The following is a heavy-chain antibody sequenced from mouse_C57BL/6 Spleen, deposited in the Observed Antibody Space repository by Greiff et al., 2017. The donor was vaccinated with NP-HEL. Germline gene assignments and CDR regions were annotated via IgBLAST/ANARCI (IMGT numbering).Heavy chain of an antibody. CDR2: ISSGSSTI. J-gene: IGHJ2*01. CDR3: ARSRVGYDPNYFDY. D-gene: IGHD2-3*01. V-gene: IGHV5-17*01. CDR1: GFTFSDYG. Sequence: DVHLVESGGGLVKPGGSLKLSCAASGFTFSDYGMHWVRQAPEKGLEWVAYISSGSSTIYYADTVKGRFTISRDNAKNTLFLQMTSLRSEDTAMYYCARSRVGYDPNYFDYWGQGTTLTVSS.